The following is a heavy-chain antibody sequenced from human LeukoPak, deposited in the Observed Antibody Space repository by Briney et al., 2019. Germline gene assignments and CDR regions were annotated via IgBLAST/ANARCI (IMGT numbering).Heavy chain of an antibody. D-gene: IGHD3-3*01. CDR2: IHPRGST. CDR1: EDSIRRHT. Sequence: PSETLSLTCTVSEDSIRRHTWNWIRQPAGKGLEWIGRIHPRGSTIYNPSLKSRVSMSVDTSKNQFSLKLNSVTAADTALYYCAKDADGEFDYDTWSGYPYAFDYWGRGILVTVSS. CDR3: AKDADGEFDYDTWSGYPYAFDY. V-gene: IGHV4-4*07. J-gene: IGHJ4*01.